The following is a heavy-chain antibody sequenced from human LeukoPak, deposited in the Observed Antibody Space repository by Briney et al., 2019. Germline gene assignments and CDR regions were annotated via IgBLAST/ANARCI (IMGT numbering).Heavy chain of an antibody. CDR2: IFHSGST. CDR3: ARVNSGYDYVENGYNPPTYWGFDY. D-gene: IGHD5-12*01. CDR1: GYSISSGYY. J-gene: IGHJ4*02. Sequence: SETLSLTCTVSGYSISSGYYWGWIRQPPGKGLEWIGSIFHSGSTYYNPSLKSRVTISVDTSKNQFSLKLSSVTAADTAVYYCARVNSGYDYVENGYNPPTYWGFDYWGQGTLVTVSS. V-gene: IGHV4-38-2*02.